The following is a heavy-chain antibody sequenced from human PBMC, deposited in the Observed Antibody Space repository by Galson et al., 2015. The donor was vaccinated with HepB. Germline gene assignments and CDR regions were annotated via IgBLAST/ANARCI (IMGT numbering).Heavy chain of an antibody. D-gene: IGHD2-15*01. Sequence: SVKVSCKASGYTFTSYAINWVRQAPGQGLEWMGRINTNIGTTNYAQKFQGRVTITTDASTSTAYMEMSRLRSDDTAMYYCAREGTGAPDSPTIDFWGQGTLVTVSS. CDR2: INTNIGTT. CDR3: AREGTGAPDSPTIDF. CDR1: GYTFTSYA. J-gene: IGHJ4*02. V-gene: IGHV1-69*05.